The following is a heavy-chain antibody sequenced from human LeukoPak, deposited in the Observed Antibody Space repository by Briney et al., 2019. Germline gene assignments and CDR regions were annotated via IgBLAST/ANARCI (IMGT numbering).Heavy chain of an antibody. CDR3: ARDGSGNYGMDV. J-gene: IGHJ6*02. V-gene: IGHV3-21*01. D-gene: IGHD3-10*01. Sequence: GGSLRLSCAASGFTFSIYSMKWVRQAPGKGRECVSSISNSSSYIYYADSVKGGFTISRDNAKNSLYLQMNSLRAEDTAVYYCARDGSGNYGMDVWGQGTTVTVSS. CDR1: GFTFSIYS. CDR2: ISNSSSYI.